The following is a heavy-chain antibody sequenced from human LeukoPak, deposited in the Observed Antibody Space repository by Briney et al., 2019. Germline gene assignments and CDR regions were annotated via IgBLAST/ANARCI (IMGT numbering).Heavy chain of an antibody. CDR2: INPSGGST. D-gene: IGHD4-17*01. Sequence: ASVKVSCKASGYTFTSYYMHWVRQAPGQGLEWMGIINPSGGSTSYAQKLQGRVTMTTDTSTSTAYMELRSLRSDDTAVYYCARTLTPYGDLGYWGQGTLVTVSS. V-gene: IGHV1-46*01. CDR3: ARTLTPYGDLGY. J-gene: IGHJ4*02. CDR1: GYTFTSYY.